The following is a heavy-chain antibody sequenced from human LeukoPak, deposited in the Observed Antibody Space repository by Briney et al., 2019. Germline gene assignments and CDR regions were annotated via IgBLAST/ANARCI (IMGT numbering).Heavy chain of an antibody. CDR2: IYHRGSA. J-gene: IGHJ4*02. V-gene: IGHV4-59*01. Sequence: SETLSLTCTVSGGSISTYYWTWIRQPPGKGLEWMGYIYHRGSANYNPSLKSRLSISVDTSKNQLSLTLSSVTAADAAVYYCAQGGDYYVSGSYLGHWGQGTLVTVSS. CDR1: GGSISTYY. CDR3: AQGGDYYVSGSYLGH. D-gene: IGHD3-10*01.